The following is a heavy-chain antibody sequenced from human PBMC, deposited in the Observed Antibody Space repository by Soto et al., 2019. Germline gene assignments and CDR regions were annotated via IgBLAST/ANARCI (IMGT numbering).Heavy chain of an antibody. CDR2: IYWDDDN. J-gene: IGHJ4*02. D-gene: IGHD3-9*01. Sequence: QITLKESGPPVVKPTQTLTLTCTFSGFSLSTTEVGVAWIRQPPGKALEWLALIYWDDDNRYSPSPKTRLTITKDTSKNQVVLRMTNMDPVDTATYYCAHRFDWYYFDYWGQGILVTVSS. CDR1: GFSLSTTEVG. CDR3: AHRFDWYYFDY. V-gene: IGHV2-5*02.